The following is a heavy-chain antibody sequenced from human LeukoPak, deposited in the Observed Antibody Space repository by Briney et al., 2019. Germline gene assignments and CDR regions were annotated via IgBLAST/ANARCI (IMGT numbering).Heavy chain of an antibody. CDR3: ARERDEGFDY. V-gene: IGHV3-21*01. D-gene: IGHD5-24*01. CDR2: FGTRSSSI. J-gene: IGHJ4*02. CDR1: GITFSSYS. Sequence: PGGSLRLSCGASGITFSSYSMNWVRQAPGKGLEWVSSFGTRSSSIYYADSVKGRFTISRDNARNSLYLQMNSLKAEDTAVYYCARERDEGFDYWGQGTLVTVSP.